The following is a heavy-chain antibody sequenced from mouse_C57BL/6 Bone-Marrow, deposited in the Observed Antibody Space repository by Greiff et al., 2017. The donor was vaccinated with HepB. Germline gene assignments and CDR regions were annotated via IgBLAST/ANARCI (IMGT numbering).Heavy chain of an antibody. V-gene: IGHV10-3*01. CDR1: GFTFNTYA. J-gene: IGHJ4*01. Sequence: EVKVVASGGGLVQPKGSLKLSCAASGFTFNTYAMHWVRPAPGKGLEWVARIRSKSSNYATYYADSVKDRFTISRDDSQSMLYLQMNNLKTEDTAMYYCVRDRKDYDRGYYAMDYWGQGTSVTVSS. D-gene: IGHD2-4*01. CDR2: IRSKSSNYAT. CDR3: VRDRKDYDRGYYAMDY.